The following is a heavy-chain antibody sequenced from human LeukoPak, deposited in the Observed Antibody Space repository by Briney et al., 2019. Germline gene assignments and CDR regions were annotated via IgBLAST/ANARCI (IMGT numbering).Heavy chain of an antibody. CDR2: INPNSGGT. V-gene: IGHV1-2*02. D-gene: IGHD3-10*01. CDR1: GYTFTGYY. Sequence: ASVKVSCKASGYTFTGYYMHWVRQAPGQGLEWMGWINPNSGGTNYAQKFQGRVTMTRDTSISTAYMELSRLRSDDTAVYYFARQCYGSGSYGWFDPWGQGTLVTVSS. CDR3: ARQCYGSGSYGWFDP. J-gene: IGHJ5*02.